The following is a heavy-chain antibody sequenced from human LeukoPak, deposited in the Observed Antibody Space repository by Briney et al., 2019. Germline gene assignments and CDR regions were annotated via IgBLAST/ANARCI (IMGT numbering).Heavy chain of an antibody. CDR1: GFTFSSYE. J-gene: IGHJ4*02. Sequence: GGSLRLSCAASGFTFSSYEMNWVRQAPGKGLEWVSYISSSGSTIYYADSVKGRFTISRDNAEKSLFLQMNSLRAEDTAVYYCARAYYDTSGYYYVYFDYWGQGNLVTVSS. CDR3: ARAYYDTSGYYYVYFDY. V-gene: IGHV3-48*03. D-gene: IGHD3-22*01. CDR2: ISSSGSTI.